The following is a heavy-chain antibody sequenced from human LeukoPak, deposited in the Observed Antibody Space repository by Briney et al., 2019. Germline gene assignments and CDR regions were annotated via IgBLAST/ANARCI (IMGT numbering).Heavy chain of an antibody. V-gene: IGHV3-30-3*01. CDR2: ISYDGSNK. D-gene: IGHD5-24*01. Sequence: GRSLRLSCAASGFTFSSYAMHWVRQAPGKGLEWVAVISYDGSNKYYADSVKGRFTVSRDNSKNTLYLQMNSLRAEDTAVYYCARAMVEMATFPWGWGEGTLVTVSS. CDR1: GFTFSSYA. J-gene: IGHJ4*02. CDR3: ARAMVEMATFPWG.